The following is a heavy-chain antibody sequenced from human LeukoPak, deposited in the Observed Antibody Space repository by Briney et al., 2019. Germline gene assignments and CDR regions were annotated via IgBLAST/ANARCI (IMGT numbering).Heavy chain of an antibody. V-gene: IGHV4-59*01. CDR3: ARDGNGDYVNYFDY. CDR2: IYYSGST. CDR1: GGSISIYY. D-gene: IGHD4-17*01. Sequence: PSETLSLTCTVSGGSISIYYWSWIRQPPGKGLEWIGYIYYSGSTNYNPSLKSRVTISVDTSKNQFSLKLSSVTAADTAVYYCARDGNGDYVNYFDYWGQGTLVTVSS. J-gene: IGHJ4*02.